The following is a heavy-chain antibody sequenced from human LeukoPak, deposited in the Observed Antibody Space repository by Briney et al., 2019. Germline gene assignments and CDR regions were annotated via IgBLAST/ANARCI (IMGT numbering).Heavy chain of an antibody. Sequence: GGSLRLSCAASGFTFSSYEMSWVRQAPGKGLEWVSYIDCRASAIHYADSVKGRFTISRDNAKNSLFLQMNSLRAEDTAVYYCARETVPTPDALDVWGRGTMVIVSS. CDR1: GFTFSSYE. J-gene: IGHJ3*01. V-gene: IGHV3-48*03. D-gene: IGHD4-23*01. CDR2: IDCRASAI. CDR3: ARETVPTPDALDV.